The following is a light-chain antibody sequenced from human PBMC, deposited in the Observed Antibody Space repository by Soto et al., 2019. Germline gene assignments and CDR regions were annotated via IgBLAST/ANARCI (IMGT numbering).Light chain of an antibody. CDR1: LNVGGRF. CDR3: QQYGTSPIA. V-gene: IGKV3-20*01. Sequence: EIVLTQSPGTLSLSPGERATLSCRASLNVGGRFLAWYQQKPGQAPRLLINVASTRATGIPDRFSGSGSGTDFTLTISRLEPEDFAVYYCQQYGTSPIAVGQGTRLEIK. CDR2: VAS. J-gene: IGKJ5*01.